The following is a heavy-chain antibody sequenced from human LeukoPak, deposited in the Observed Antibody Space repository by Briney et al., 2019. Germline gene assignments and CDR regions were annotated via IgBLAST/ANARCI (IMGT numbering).Heavy chain of an antibody. D-gene: IGHD3-10*01. Sequence: GGSLRLSCAASGFTFSSYGMHWVRQAPGKGLEWVAFIRYDGSNKYYADSVKGRFTISRDNSKNTLYLQMNSLRAEDTAVYYCAKGGGPYYGSGSYDYYFDYWGQGTLVTVSS. J-gene: IGHJ4*02. V-gene: IGHV3-30*02. CDR1: GFTFSSYG. CDR3: AKGGGPYYGSGSYDYYFDY. CDR2: IRYDGSNK.